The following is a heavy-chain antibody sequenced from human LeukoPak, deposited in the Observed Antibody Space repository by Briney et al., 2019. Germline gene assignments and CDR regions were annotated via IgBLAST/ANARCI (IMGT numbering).Heavy chain of an antibody. V-gene: IGHV3-30-3*01. J-gene: IGHJ4*02. CDR1: GFTFSSYA. Sequence: GGSLRLSCAASGFTFSSYAMHWVRQAPGKGLEWVAVISYDGSNKYYADSVKGRFTISRDNSKNTLYLQMNSLRAEDTAVYYCARSGGIVGALGDYWGQGTLVTVSS. CDR3: ARSGGIVGALGDY. CDR2: ISYDGSNK. D-gene: IGHD1-26*01.